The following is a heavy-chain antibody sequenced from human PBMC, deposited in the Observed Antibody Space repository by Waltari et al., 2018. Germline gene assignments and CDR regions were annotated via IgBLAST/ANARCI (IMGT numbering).Heavy chain of an antibody. V-gene: IGHV1-69*08. CDR1: GGTFSSYT. CDR3: AREERGSGKYY. CDR2: IIPILGIA. J-gene: IGHJ4*02. D-gene: IGHD3-10*01. Sequence: QVQLVQSGAEVKKPGSSVKVSCKASGGTFSSYTISWVRQAPGQGLEWVGRIIPILGIANYAQKFQGRVTMTANKATSTADMELSSLRSEDTAVYYCAREERGSGKYYWGQGTLVTVSS.